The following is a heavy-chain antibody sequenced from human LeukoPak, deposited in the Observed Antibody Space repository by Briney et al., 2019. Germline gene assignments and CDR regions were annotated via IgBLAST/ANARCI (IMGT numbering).Heavy chain of an antibody. CDR1: GFTFSSYG. D-gene: IGHD4-17*01. CDR3: ARHGDYRAFDI. J-gene: IGHJ3*02. CDR2: IWYDGSNK. Sequence: PGRSLRLSCAASGFTFSSYGMHWVRQAPGKGLEWVAVIWYDGSNKYYADSVKGRFTISRDNSKNTLYLQMNSLRAEDTAVYYSARHGDYRAFDIWGQGTMVTVSS. V-gene: IGHV3-33*01.